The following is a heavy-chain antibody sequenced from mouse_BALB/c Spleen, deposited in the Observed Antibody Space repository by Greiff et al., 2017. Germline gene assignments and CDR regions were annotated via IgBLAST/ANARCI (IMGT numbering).Heavy chain of an antibody. J-gene: IGHJ4*01. CDR1: GYTFTDYE. Sequence: VKLMESGAELVRPGASVTLSCKASGYTFTDYEMHWVKQTPVHGLEWIGAIDPETGGTVYNQKFKGKATLTADKSSSTAYMELRSLTSEDSAVYYCTRGNYGQYAMDYWGQGTSVTVSS. CDR3: TRGNYGQYAMDY. V-gene: IGHV1-15*01. CDR2: IDPETGGT. D-gene: IGHD2-4*01.